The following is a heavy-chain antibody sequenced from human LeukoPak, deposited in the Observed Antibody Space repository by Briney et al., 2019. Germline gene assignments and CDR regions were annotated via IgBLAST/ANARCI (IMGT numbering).Heavy chain of an antibody. J-gene: IGHJ4*02. D-gene: IGHD4-11*01. CDR2: IWSDGTNR. V-gene: IGHV3-33*03. CDR1: GFTFNHYG. CDR3: AKDAQRGFDYSNSLEY. Sequence: GGSLRLPCAATGFTFNHYGMHWVRQAPGKGLEWVAVIWSDGTNRFYSDSVKGRFTISRDDAGKTVYLHMSSLRPEDTGVYYCAKDAQRGFDYSNSLEYWGQGTPVTVST.